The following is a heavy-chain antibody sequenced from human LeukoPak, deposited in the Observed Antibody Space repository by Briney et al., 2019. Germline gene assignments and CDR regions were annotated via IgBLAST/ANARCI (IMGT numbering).Heavy chain of an antibody. CDR1: GFTVSSNY. V-gene: IGHV3-66*01. CDR2: IYSGGST. Sequence: PGGSLRLSCAASGFTVSSNYMSWVRQAPGKGLEWVSVIYSGGSTYYADSVTGRFTISRDNSKNTLYLQMNSLRAEDTAVYYCAGAPSRIRRFDYWGQGTLVTVSS. D-gene: IGHD2-15*01. J-gene: IGHJ4*02. CDR3: AGAPSRIRRFDY.